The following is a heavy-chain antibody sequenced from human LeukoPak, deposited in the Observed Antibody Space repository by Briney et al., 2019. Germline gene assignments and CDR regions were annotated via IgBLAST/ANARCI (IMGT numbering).Heavy chain of an antibody. J-gene: IGHJ4*02. CDR3: ARDRGTYYGDY. CDR1: GFTFSNYG. CDR2: IWYDGSNE. V-gene: IGHV3-33*01. Sequence: GGSLRLSCAASGFTFSNYGMHWVRQAPGKGLEGVAIIWYDGSNEYYADSVKGRFTISRDTSKNTLYLQMNSLRAEDTAVYYCARDRGTYYGDYWGQGTLVTVSS. D-gene: IGHD1-26*01.